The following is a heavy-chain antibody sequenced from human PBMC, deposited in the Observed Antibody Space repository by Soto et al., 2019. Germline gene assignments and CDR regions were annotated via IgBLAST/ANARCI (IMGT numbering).Heavy chain of an antibody. Sequence: SETLSLTCTVSGGSISSSNYYWGWIRQPPGKGLEWIGSMYYGGSIYYNPPLKGRVTISVDTSMNQVSLKLTSVTAADTAVYYCARHTSSSSWSLFDYWGQGTLVTVSS. J-gene: IGHJ4*02. D-gene: IGHD6-13*01. CDR3: ARHTSSSSWSLFDY. CDR2: MYYGGSI. V-gene: IGHV4-39*01. CDR1: GGSISSSNYY.